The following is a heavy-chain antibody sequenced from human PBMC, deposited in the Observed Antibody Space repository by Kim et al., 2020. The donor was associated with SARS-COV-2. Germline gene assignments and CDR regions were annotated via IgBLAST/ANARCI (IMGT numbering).Heavy chain of an antibody. J-gene: IGHJ3*02. V-gene: IGHV4-59*01. Sequence: SETLSLTCSVSGDSISTYYWSWVRQSPGKGLEWIAFIYSDGTTSYSPSLKSRVIISVDTSKSQFSLKLNSVTAADTAVYYCARLGGGNCYPCVFDIWGPGTMVTVSS. D-gene: IGHD2-15*01. CDR1: GDSISTYY. CDR2: IYSDGTT. CDR3: ARLGGGNCYPCVFDI.